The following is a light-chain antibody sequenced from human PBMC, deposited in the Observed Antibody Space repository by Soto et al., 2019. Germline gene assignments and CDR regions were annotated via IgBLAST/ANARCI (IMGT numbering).Light chain of an antibody. J-gene: IGLJ2*01. Sequence: QSVLTQPASMSGSPGQSITISCTGTSSDVGVYNSVSWYRHHPGRAPKLMIYDVSDRPSGVSNRFSGSKSGNTASLTISGLQAEDEADYYCSSYANSTTLLFGGGTKLTVL. CDR2: DVS. V-gene: IGLV2-14*03. CDR3: SSYANSTTLL. CDR1: SSDVGVYNS.